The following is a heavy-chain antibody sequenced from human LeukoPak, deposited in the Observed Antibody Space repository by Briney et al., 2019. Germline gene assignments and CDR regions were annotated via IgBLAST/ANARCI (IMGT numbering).Heavy chain of an antibody. CDR1: GFTFSNAW. Sequence: PGGSLRLSCAASGFTFSNAWMSWVRQAPGKGLEWVGRIKSKTDGGTTDYAAPVKGRFTISRDDSKNTLYLQMNSLRAEDTAVYYCAKEGSSSWYVHPYYFDYWGQGTLVTVSS. J-gene: IGHJ4*02. CDR3: AKEGSSSWYVHPYYFDY. D-gene: IGHD6-13*01. CDR2: IKSKTDGGTT. V-gene: IGHV3-15*01.